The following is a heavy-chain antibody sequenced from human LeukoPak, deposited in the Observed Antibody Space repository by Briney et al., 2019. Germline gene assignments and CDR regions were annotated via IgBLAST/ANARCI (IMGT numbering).Heavy chain of an antibody. Sequence: GGSLRLSCVASGFIFSDFGMNWVRQVPGKGLEWVAFISSRGTSTIYAESVKGRFTISRDTGKKSLDLQMTSLRVEDTAAYYCVRGTDCSATTCYPLSAFDSWGQGTLVTVSS. CDR2: ISSRGTST. CDR1: GFIFSDFG. V-gene: IGHV3-21*04. CDR3: VRGTDCSATTCYPLSAFDS. J-gene: IGHJ4*02. D-gene: IGHD2-2*01.